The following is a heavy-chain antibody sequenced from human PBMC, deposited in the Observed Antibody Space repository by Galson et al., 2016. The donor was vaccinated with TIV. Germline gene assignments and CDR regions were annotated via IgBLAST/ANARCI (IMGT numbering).Heavy chain of an antibody. CDR1: GDTFTSYP. CDR3: AKDRNTALDTYHYYYGMDV. Sequence: SVKVSCKASGDTFTSYPFNWVRQAPGQGLEWMGGIIPLFGTANYAQKFQGRVTVTADESTSTVYLDLSSLRSEDTAVHYCAKDRNTALDTYHYYYGMDVWGQGTTVTVSS. V-gene: IGHV1-69*13. J-gene: IGHJ6*02. D-gene: IGHD5-18*01. CDR2: IIPLFGTA.